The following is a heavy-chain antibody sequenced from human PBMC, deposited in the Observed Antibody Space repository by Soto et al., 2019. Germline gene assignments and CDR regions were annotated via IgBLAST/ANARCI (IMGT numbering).Heavy chain of an antibody. D-gene: IGHD2-2*01. V-gene: IGHV4-59*01. CDR2: IYYSGST. Sequence: SETLSLTCTVSGGSISSYYWSWIRQPPGKGLEWIGYIYYSGSTNYNPSLKSRVTISVDTSKNQFSLKLSSVTAADTAVYYCASLGYCSSTSCYLSSDQYYMDVWGKGTTVTVSS. CDR1: GGSISSYY. J-gene: IGHJ6*03. CDR3: ASLGYCSSTSCYLSSDQYYMDV.